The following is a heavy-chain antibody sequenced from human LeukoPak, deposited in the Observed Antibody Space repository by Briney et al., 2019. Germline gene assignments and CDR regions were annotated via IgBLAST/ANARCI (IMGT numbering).Heavy chain of an antibody. CDR2: ISSGGSTI. CDR3: ARPLVDTGIGAAFDI. D-gene: IGHD5-18*01. V-gene: IGHV3-11*01. CDR1: GFTFSDYY. Sequence: GGSLRLSCAASGFTFSDYYMSWIRQAPGKGLEWVSYISSGGSTIYYADSVKGRFTISRDNAKNSLYLQMNSLRAEDTAVYYCARPLVDTGIGAAFDIWGQGTMVTVSS. J-gene: IGHJ3*02.